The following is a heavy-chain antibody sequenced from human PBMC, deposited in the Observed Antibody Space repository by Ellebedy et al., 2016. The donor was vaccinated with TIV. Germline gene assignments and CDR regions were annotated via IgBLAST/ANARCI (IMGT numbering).Heavy chain of an antibody. D-gene: IGHD6-19*01. V-gene: IGHV3-64D*06. CDR1: GFTFSTYA. CDR2: ISGNGGTT. J-gene: IGHJ4*02. Sequence: GESLKISCSASGFTFSTYAMHWVRQAPGKGLEYVSVISGNGGTTYFADSVQGRFTISRDNCKNTLYLQMSSLRSEDTAVYYCVKGLGFTSGWFPYFDFWGQGTLVTVSS. CDR3: VKGLGFTSGWFPYFDF.